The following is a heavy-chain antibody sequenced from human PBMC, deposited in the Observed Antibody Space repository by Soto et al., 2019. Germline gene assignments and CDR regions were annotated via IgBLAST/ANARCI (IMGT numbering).Heavy chain of an antibody. D-gene: IGHD3-22*01. CDR1: GDSISNSRCY. Sequence: SATLSLTCTVSGDSISNSRCYWAWIRQPPGEGLEWIGSIYHTGNAYYNPSLKSRVTIYVDTSTNQFSLKLTAVTAADAALYYCARDFFDSSDYTTNWFDPWGQGTLVTVVS. CDR3: ARDFFDSSDYTTNWFDP. J-gene: IGHJ5*02. CDR2: IYHTGNA. V-gene: IGHV4-39*01.